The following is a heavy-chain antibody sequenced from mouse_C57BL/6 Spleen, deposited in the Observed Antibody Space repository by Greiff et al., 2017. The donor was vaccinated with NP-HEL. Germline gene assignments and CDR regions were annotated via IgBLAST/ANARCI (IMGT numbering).Heavy chain of an antibody. CDR2: INPSSGYT. D-gene: IGHD1-1*01. V-gene: IGHV1-4*01. CDR1: GYTFTSYT. J-gene: IGHJ4*01. Sequence: VQLQQSGAELARPGASVKMSCKASGYTFTSYTMHWVKQRPGQGLEWIGYINPSSGYTKYNQQFKDKATLTADKSSSTAYMQLSSLTSEDSAVYYCARSDGSSFYAMDYWGQGTSVTVSS. CDR3: ARSDGSSFYAMDY.